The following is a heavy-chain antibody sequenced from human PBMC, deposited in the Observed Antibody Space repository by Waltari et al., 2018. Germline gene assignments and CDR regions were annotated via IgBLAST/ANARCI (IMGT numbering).Heavy chain of an antibody. CDR1: GGTFSSYA. D-gene: IGHD3-22*01. CDR2: IIPIFGTA. Sequence: QVQLVQSGAEVKKTGSSVKVSCKASGGTFSSYANSWVRRAPGQGLEWMGGIIPIFGTANYAQKFQGRVTITTDESTSTAYMELSSLRSEDTAVYYCARVHYYDSSGPFAFDIWGQGTMVTVSS. J-gene: IGHJ3*02. V-gene: IGHV1-69*05. CDR3: ARVHYYDSSGPFAFDI.